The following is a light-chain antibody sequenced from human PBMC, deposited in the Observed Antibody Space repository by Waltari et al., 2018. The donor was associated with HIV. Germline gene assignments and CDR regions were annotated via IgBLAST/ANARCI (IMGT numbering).Light chain of an antibody. Sequence: SVVTQPPSASGTPGQRVTIPCSGNTSNIGSTYVFWYQHLPGTAPKLLLHRNDQRPSGVPDRFSGSTSGTSASLAISGLRSEDEADYYCVTWDDSLRGVVFGGGTKVAVL. V-gene: IGLV1-47*01. CDR2: RND. J-gene: IGLJ2*01. CDR1: TSNIGSTY. CDR3: VTWDDSLRGVV.